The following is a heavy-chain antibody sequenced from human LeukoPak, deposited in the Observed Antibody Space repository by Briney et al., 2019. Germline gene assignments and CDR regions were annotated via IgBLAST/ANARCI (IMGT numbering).Heavy chain of an antibody. V-gene: IGHV3-48*03. CDR3: ARQDAYSYGFRAIDY. J-gene: IGHJ4*02. CDR1: GFTFSTYE. D-gene: IGHD5-18*01. Sequence: PVGSLRLSCAASGFTFSTYEMNWVRQAPGKGLEWVAYISTSGSTIYYADSVKGRFTISRDNAKNSLYLQMNSLRAEDTAVYYCARQDAYSYGFRAIDYWGQGTLVTVSS. CDR2: ISTSGSTI.